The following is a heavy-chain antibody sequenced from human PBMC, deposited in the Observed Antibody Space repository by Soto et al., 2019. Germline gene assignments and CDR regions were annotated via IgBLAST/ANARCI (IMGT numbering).Heavy chain of an antibody. D-gene: IGHD1-26*01. CDR1: GGTFSSYA. Sequence: GPSVKVSCKASGGTFSSYAISWVRQAPGQGLEWMGGIIPIFGTANYAQKFQGRVTITADESTSTAYMELSSLRSEDTAVYYCARGNIVGATTPLYYYYYGMDVWGQGTTVTVSS. J-gene: IGHJ6*02. V-gene: IGHV1-69*13. CDR3: ARGNIVGATTPLYYYYYGMDV. CDR2: IIPIFGTA.